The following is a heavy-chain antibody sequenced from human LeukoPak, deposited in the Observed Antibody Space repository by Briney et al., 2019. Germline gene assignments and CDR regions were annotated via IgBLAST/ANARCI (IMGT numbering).Heavy chain of an antibody. D-gene: IGHD5-18*01. CDR1: GGSISSYY. J-gene: IGHJ4*02. V-gene: IGHV4-59*01. Sequence: SETLSLTCTVSGGSISSYYWSWIRQPPGKGLEWIGYIYYSVSTDYNPSLQTRVPISVYTSKNQLSMTPCSLTASPPPVYPCARGHAPRGYSYVTLDYRGQATLVTDSS. CDR3: ARGHAPRGYSYVTLDY. CDR2: IYYSVST.